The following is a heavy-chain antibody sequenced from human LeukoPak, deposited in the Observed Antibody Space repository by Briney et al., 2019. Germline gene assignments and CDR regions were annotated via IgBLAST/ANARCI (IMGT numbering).Heavy chain of an antibody. CDR3: ARGDY. J-gene: IGHJ4*02. Sequence: GASVKVSCKASGYSFTSYDINWVRQATGQGLEWVGSMNPNSGNTDYAQKLQGRITLTRSTSITTAYMELSSLRSEDTAVYCCARGDYWGQGTLVTVSS. V-gene: IGHV1-8*01. CDR1: GYSFTSYD. CDR2: MNPNSGNT.